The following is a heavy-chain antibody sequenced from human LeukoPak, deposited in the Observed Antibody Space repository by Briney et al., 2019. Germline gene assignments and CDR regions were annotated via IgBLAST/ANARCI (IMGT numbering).Heavy chain of an antibody. CDR3: ARCYDSSGYYSYYYYYYMDV. CDR1: GYSISSGCY. Sequence: SETLSLTCTVSGYSISSGCYWGWIRQPPGKGLEWIGSIYHSGSTYYNPSLKSRVTISVDTSKNQFSLKLSPVTAADTAVYYCARCYDSSGYYSYYYYYYMDVWGKGTTVTVSS. V-gene: IGHV4-38-2*02. J-gene: IGHJ6*03. CDR2: IYHSGST. D-gene: IGHD3-22*01.